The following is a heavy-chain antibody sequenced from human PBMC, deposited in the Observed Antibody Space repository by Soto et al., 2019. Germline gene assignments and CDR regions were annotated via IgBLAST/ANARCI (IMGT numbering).Heavy chain of an antibody. CDR1: GGSISSGDYY. D-gene: IGHD5-12*01. CDR3: ARWLGYGPHFDY. V-gene: IGHV4-30-4*01. Sequence: QVQLQESGPGLVKPSQTLSLTCTVSGGSISSGDYYWSWIRQPPGKGLEWIGYMYSSGSTYYNPSLKSRVTISVDTSKNQFSLKLSSVTAADTAVYYCARWLGYGPHFDYWGQGTLVTVSS. CDR2: MYSSGST. J-gene: IGHJ4*02.